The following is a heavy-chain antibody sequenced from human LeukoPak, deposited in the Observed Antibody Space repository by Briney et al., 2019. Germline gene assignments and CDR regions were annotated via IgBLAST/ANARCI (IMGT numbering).Heavy chain of an antibody. Sequence: SETLSLTCAVYGGSFSGYYWSWIRQPPGKGLEWIGEINHSGSTNYNPSLKSRVTISVDTSKNQFSLKLSSVTAADTAVYYCARGTGPSYYFDYWGQGTLVTVSS. D-gene: IGHD7-27*01. J-gene: IGHJ4*02. CDR3: ARGTGPSYYFDY. V-gene: IGHV4-34*01. CDR2: INHSGST. CDR1: GGSFSGYY.